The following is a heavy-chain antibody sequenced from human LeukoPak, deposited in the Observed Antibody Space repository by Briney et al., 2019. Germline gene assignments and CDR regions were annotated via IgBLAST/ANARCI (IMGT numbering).Heavy chain of an antibody. J-gene: IGHJ5*02. CDR2: INYSGST. CDR3: ARRPFGVGWFDP. CDR1: GGFISSDNYY. V-gene: IGHV4-39*01. Sequence: PSETLSLTCTVSGGFISSDNYYWGWICQPRGKGLELIGSINYSGSTYYNPSLRIRVTIFVDTSKIQFSLRLSSVTAADTAVYYCARRPFGVGWFDPWGQGTLVTVSS. D-gene: IGHD3-3*01.